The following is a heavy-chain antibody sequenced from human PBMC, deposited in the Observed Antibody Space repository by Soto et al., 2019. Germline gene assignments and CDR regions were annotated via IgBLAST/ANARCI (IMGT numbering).Heavy chain of an antibody. D-gene: IGHD2-2*02. CDR3: AMEYCSSTSCYRDY. Sequence: QVQLVQSGAEVKKPGSSVKVSCKASGGTFSSYTISWVRQAPGQGLEWMGRIIPILGIANYAQKAXGXFPXTADISTSTPYMALSSLRSEVTAVDYCAMEYCSSTSCYRDYWGQGTLVTVSS. V-gene: IGHV1-69*02. CDR2: IIPILGIA. J-gene: IGHJ4*02. CDR1: GGTFSSYT.